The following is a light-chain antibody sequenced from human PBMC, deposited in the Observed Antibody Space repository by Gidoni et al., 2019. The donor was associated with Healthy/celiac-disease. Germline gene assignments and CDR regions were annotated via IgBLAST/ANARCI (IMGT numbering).Light chain of an antibody. CDR1: SLRSYY. CDR2: GKN. CDR3: NSRDSSGNHLV. J-gene: IGLJ3*02. V-gene: IGLV3-19*01. Sequence: SSELTQDPAVSVALGQTVRITCQGTSLRSYYASWYQQKAGQAPVLVIYGKNNRPSGIPDRFSGSSSGNTASLTITGAQAEDEADYYCNSRDSSGNHLVFGGGTKLTVL.